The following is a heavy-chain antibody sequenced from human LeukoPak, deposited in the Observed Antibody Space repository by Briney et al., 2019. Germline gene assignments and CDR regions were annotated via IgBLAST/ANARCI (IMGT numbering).Heavy chain of an antibody. Sequence: SVKVSCKASGGTFSSYAISWVRQAPRQGLEWMGGIIPIFGTANYAQKFQGRVTITADESTSTAYMELSSLRSEDTAVYYCARGVAAAGPTFWGQGTLVTVSS. D-gene: IGHD6-13*01. CDR1: GGTFSSYA. CDR2: IIPIFGTA. CDR3: ARGVAAAGPTF. V-gene: IGHV1-69*13. J-gene: IGHJ4*02.